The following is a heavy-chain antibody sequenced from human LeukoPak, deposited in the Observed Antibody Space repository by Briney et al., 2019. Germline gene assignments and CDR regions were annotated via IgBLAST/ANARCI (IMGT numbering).Heavy chain of an antibody. J-gene: IGHJ4*02. CDR1: GFTFSTHW. Sequence: GGSLRPSCTVSGFTFSTHWMRWVRQAPGKGLVWVSHIKGDGTSTNYADSVKGRFTISRDNAKNTLFLQMNSLRAEDTAVYYCARVKYYDSSGYFPADYWGQGALVTVSS. CDR2: IKGDGTST. CDR3: ARVKYYDSSGYFPADY. V-gene: IGHV3-74*01. D-gene: IGHD3-22*01.